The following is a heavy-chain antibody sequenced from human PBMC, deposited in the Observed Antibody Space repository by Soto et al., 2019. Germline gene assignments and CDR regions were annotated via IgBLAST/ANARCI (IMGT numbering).Heavy chain of an antibody. CDR1: GASISGFY. V-gene: IGHV4-4*07. CDR3: VRDGTKTLRDWFDP. D-gene: IGHD1-1*01. J-gene: IGHJ5*02. Sequence: SESRSLTCTVAGASISGFYCSWIRKSAGKRLEWIGRIYATGTTDYNPSLKSRVMMSVDTSKKQFSLKLRSVPAADTAVYYCVRDGTKTLRDWFDPWGQGISVTVSS. CDR2: IYATGTT.